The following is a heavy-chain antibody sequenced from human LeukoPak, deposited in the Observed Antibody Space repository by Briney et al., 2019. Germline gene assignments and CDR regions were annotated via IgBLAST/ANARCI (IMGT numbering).Heavy chain of an antibody. Sequence: SETLSLTCTVSGGSISSYYWSWIRQPPGKGLEWIGYIYYSGSTNYNPSLKSRVTISVDTSKNQFSLKLSSVTAADTAVYYCARQKGVYGDYESYFDYWAREPWSPSPQ. V-gene: IGHV4-59*08. D-gene: IGHD4-17*01. CDR1: GGSISSYY. J-gene: IGHJ4*02. CDR2: IYYSGST. CDR3: ARQKGVYGDYESYFDY.